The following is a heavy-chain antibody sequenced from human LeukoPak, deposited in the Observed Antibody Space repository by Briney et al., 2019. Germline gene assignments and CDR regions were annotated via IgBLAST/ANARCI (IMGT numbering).Heavy chain of an antibody. CDR2: IYYSWST. Sequence: PSETLSLTCTVSGDSISSYYWNWVRQPPGKELEWIGYIYYSWSTNCNPSLKSRVTISIDTSKNQFSLKLRSVTAADTAVYYCAREVPIVRGLRWDYWGQGTLVTVSS. V-gene: IGHV4-59*01. D-gene: IGHD3-10*01. CDR3: AREVPIVRGLRWDY. CDR1: GDSISSYY. J-gene: IGHJ4*02.